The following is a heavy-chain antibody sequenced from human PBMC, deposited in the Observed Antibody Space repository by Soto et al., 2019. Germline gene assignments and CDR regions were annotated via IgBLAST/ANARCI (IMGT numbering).Heavy chain of an antibody. V-gene: IGHV4-59*08. CDR2: IHHSGST. Sequence: QVQLQESGPGLVKPSETLSLTCSVSGGSITSHYCSWFRQPPGKGLEWIGYIHHSGSTSYNPSLKRRVSMAVHTSKNHFSLKVNSVTAADTALYYCARQGFGQLHGLVDVWGPGTTVTVSS. D-gene: IGHD3-10*01. CDR3: ARQGFGQLHGLVDV. J-gene: IGHJ6*02. CDR1: GGSITSHY.